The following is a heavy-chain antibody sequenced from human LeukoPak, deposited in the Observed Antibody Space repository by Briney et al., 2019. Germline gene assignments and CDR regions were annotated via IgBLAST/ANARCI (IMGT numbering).Heavy chain of an antibody. D-gene: IGHD3-22*01. J-gene: IGHJ4*02. CDR3: ARATMIVVVPNRTRDFDY. CDR2: INHSGST. CDR1: GGSFSGYY. V-gene: IGHV4-34*01. Sequence: ASETLSLTCAVYGGSFSGYYWSWIRQPPGKGLEWIGEINHSGSTNYNPSPKSRVTISVDTSKNQFSLKLSSVTAADTAVYYCARATMIVVVPNRTRDFDYWGQGTLVTVSS.